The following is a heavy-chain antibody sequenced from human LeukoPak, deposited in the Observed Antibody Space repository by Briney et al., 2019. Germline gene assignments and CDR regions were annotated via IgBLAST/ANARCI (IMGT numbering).Heavy chain of an antibody. V-gene: IGHV3-11*05. CDR1: GFTFSDYY. D-gene: IGHD3-10*01. CDR2: IIISSSYT. Sequence: GGSRRPSWAAAGFTFSDYYMSWIRQAPGKGLEWVSYIIISSSYTNYAHSVKGRFTISRNNAKNSLYLEMNSLRAEDKAVYYCARDQGGALWFGEFNDAFDIWGQGTMVTVPS. CDR3: ARDQGGALWFGEFNDAFDI. J-gene: IGHJ3*02.